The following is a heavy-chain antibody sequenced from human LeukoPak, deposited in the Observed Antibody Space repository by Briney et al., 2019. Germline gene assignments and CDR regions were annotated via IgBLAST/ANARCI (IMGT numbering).Heavy chain of an antibody. J-gene: IGHJ2*01. CDR3: ARFYYGSGSSYHYWYFDL. V-gene: IGHV3-48*01. Sequence: GGSLRLSCAASGFTFSSYSMNWVRQAPGKGLEWVSYISSSSSTIYYADSVKGRFTISRDNAKNSLYLQMNSLRAEDTAVYYCARFYYGSGSSYHYWYFDLWGRGTLVTVSS. D-gene: IGHD3-10*01. CDR2: ISSSSSTI. CDR1: GFTFSSYS.